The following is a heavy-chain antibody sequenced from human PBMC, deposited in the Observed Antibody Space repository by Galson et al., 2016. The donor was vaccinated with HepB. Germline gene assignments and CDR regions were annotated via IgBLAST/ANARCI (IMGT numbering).Heavy chain of an antibody. Sequence: SLRLSCAASGFTFSLYSMYWVRQAPGKGLDWVSYISTGGPTIYYADSVKGRFTISRDNAKNLLYQQMNSLRVEDTAVYYCARDPYCGGDCNSPRYFDLWGRGTLVTVSS. J-gene: IGHJ2*01. CDR2: ISTGGPTI. V-gene: IGHV3-48*04. CDR3: ARDPYCGGDCNSPRYFDL. CDR1: GFTFSLYS. D-gene: IGHD2-21*02.